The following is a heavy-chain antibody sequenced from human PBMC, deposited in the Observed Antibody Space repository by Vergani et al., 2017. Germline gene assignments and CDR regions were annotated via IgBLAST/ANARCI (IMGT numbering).Heavy chain of an antibody. J-gene: IGHJ4*02. D-gene: IGHD2-15*01. V-gene: IGHV3-23*01. CDR1: EFTFSNYA. CDR2: ISGSGVSA. Sequence: EVQLLESGGGLVQPGGSLRLTCAASEFTFSNYAMNWVRQAPGRGLEWVSGISGSGVSAYYTDSVKGRFTISRDNSKNMLYLQMNRLRPEDTAVYYCATAGAAXCRGASCYDFFEYWGQGTLVTVAS. CDR3: ATAGAAXCRGASCYDFFEY.